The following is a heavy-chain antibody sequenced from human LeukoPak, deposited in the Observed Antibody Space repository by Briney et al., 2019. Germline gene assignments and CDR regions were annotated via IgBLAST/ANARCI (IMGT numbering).Heavy chain of an antibody. CDR1: GVSISSSN. D-gene: IGHD3-10*01. CDR3: ARDGGVVRGVIIRGDYFDY. J-gene: IGHJ4*02. Sequence: PSETLSLTCTVSGVSISSSNSYWGWIRQPPGKGLEWVSSISSSSSYIYYADSVKGRFTISRDNAENSLYLQMNSLRAEDTAVYYCARDGGVVRGVIIRGDYFDYWGQGTLVTVSS. V-gene: IGHV3-21*01. CDR2: ISSSSSYI.